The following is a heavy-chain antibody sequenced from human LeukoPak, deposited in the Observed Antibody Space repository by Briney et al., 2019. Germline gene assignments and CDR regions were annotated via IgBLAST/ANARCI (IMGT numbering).Heavy chain of an antibody. Sequence: ASVKVSCKASGGTFSSYAISWVRQAPGQGLEWMGGIIPIFGTANYAQKFQGRVTITTDESTSTAYMELSSLRSEDTAVYYCAREARFFLGFDPWGQGTLVTVSS. CDR3: AREARFFLGFDP. D-gene: IGHD3-3*01. CDR2: IIPIFGTA. J-gene: IGHJ5*02. CDR1: GGTFSSYA. V-gene: IGHV1-69*05.